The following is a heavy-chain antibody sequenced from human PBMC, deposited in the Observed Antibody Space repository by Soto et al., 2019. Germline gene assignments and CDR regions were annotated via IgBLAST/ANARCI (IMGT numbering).Heavy chain of an antibody. V-gene: IGHV6-1*01. CDR2: AYYRSKWYN. Sequence: PSQTLSLTCAISGDSVPSNSAAWNWIRQSPSRGLEWLGRAYYRSKWYNDYAVSVKSRITINPDTSKNQFSLQLNSVTPEDTAVYYCARGSSSWYRYLNYGMDVWGQGTTVTVSS. J-gene: IGHJ6*02. CDR3: ARGSSSWYRYLNYGMDV. D-gene: IGHD6-13*01. CDR1: GDSVPSNSAA.